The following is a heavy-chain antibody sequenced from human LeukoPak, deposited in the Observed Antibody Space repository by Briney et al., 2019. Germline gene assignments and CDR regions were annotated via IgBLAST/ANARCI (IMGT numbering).Heavy chain of an antibody. D-gene: IGHD6-19*01. CDR2: INGPASNI. J-gene: IGHJ6*03. V-gene: IGHV3-48*03. CDR3: ATTLSGWSPPQTSYYSYYMDV. CDR1: GFTFSSYE. Sequence: GGSLRPSCAASGFTFSSYEMNWVRQAPGKGLEWVSYINGPASNIFYADSVKGRFTISRDNAKNSLYLQMNSLRVEDTAVYYCATTLSGWSPPQTSYYSYYMDVWGKGTTVTISS.